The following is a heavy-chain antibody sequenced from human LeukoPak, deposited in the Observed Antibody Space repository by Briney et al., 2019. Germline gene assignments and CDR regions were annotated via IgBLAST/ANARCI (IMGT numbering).Heavy chain of an antibody. Sequence: SETLSLTCAVYGGSFSGYYWSWIRQPPGKGLEWIGEINHSGSTNYNPPLKSRVTISVDTSKNQFSLKLSSVTAADTAVYYCARGLKTTVGALGDYWGQGTLVTVSS. J-gene: IGHJ4*02. CDR2: INHSGST. D-gene: IGHD4-17*01. CDR1: GGSFSGYY. CDR3: ARGLKTTVGALGDY. V-gene: IGHV4-34*01.